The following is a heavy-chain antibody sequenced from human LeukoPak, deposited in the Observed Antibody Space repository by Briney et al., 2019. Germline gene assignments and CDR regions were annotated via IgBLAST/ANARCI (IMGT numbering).Heavy chain of an antibody. CDR2: ISYDGSNK. J-gene: IGHJ6*03. Sequence: GRSLRLSCAASGFTFSSYAMHWVRQAPGKGLEWVAVISYDGSNKYYADSVKGRFTISRDNSKNTLYLQMNSLRAEDTAVYYCARESSSYDFWSGYYGSYMDVWGKGTTVTVSS. D-gene: IGHD3-3*01. V-gene: IGHV3-30*04. CDR1: GFTFSSYA. CDR3: ARESSSYDFWSGYYGSYMDV.